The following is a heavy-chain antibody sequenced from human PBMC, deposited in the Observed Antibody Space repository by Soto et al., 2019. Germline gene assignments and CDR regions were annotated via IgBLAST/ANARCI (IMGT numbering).Heavy chain of an antibody. V-gene: IGHV3-21*01. CDR1: GFTFSSYG. D-gene: IGHD6-6*01. CDR2: IRCSSSYI. J-gene: IGHJ6*02. Sequence: AGSLRLSCAASGFTFSSYGMHWVRQAPGKGLEWVSSIRCSSSYIYYADSVKGRFTISRDNAKNSLYLQMNSLRAEDTAVYYCARETGRSIYYYYGMDVWGQGTTVTVSS. CDR3: ARETGRSIYYYYGMDV.